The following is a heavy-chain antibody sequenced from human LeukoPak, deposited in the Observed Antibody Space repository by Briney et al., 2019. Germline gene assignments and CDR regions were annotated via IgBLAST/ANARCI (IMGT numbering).Heavy chain of an antibody. V-gene: IGHV1-69*04. CDR2: IIPILGIA. CDR3: ARPLNSSSWYLNYYYYGMDV. Sequence: GSSVKVSCKASGGTFSSYAISWVRQAPGQGLEWMGRIIPILGIANYAQKFQGRVTITADKSTSTAYMELSSLRSEDTAVYYCARPLNSSSWYLNYYYYGMDVWGQGTTVTVSS. CDR1: GGTFSSYA. J-gene: IGHJ6*02. D-gene: IGHD6-13*01.